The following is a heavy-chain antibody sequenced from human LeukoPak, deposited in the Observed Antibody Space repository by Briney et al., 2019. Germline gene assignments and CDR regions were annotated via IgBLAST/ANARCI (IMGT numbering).Heavy chain of an antibody. V-gene: IGHV3-23*01. J-gene: IGHJ6*02. CDR3: AKAISSAFYYYGMDV. CDR1: GFTFNNYA. D-gene: IGHD6-19*01. Sequence: PGGSLRLSCAASGFTFNNYAMNWVRQAPGKGLEWVSSISGSGDTTYYADSVKGRFTISRDNFKNTLYLQMNYLIAADTAIYYCAKAISSAFYYYGMDVWGQGTTVSVSS. CDR2: ISGSGDTT.